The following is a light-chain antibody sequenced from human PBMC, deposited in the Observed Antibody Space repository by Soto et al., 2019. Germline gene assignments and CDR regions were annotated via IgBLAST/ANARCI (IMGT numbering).Light chain of an antibody. Sequence: QSALTQPASVSGSPGQSITISCTGTSSDVGGYNYVSWYQQHPGKAPKLMIYEVSNRPSGVSNRFSGYKSGNTASLTISGLQAEDEADYYCSSYTSGSTWVFGGGTKVTVL. V-gene: IGLV2-14*01. CDR3: SSYTSGSTWV. CDR1: SSDVGGYNY. CDR2: EVS. J-gene: IGLJ3*02.